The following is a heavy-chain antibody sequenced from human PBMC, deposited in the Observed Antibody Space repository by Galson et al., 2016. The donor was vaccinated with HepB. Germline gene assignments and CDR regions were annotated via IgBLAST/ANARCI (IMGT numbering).Heavy chain of an antibody. CDR3: ARSHSSSYDYGLDV. D-gene: IGHD6-6*01. Sequence: SLRLSCAASGFTFSSYDMHWVRQATGKGLEWVSAIGTAGDPYYPGSVKGRFTISRENAKNSLYLQMNSLRAGDTAVYYCARSHSSSYDYGLDVWGQGTTVTVSS. J-gene: IGHJ6*02. CDR2: IGTAGDP. CDR1: GFTFSSYD. V-gene: IGHV3-13*05.